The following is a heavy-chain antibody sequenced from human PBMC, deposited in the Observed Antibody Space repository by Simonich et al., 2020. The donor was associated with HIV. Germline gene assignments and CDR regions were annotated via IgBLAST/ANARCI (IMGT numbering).Heavy chain of an antibody. CDR3: YGDYGEYYFDH. CDR2: IYLSGGT. D-gene: IGHD4-17*01. CDR1: GYSISSGYY. Sequence: QVQLQESGPGLVKPSETLSLTCAVSGYSISSGYYWGWIRQPPGKGLEWIGSIYLSGGTYHNPSLKSRVTISVDTSKNQFSLKMSSLTAADTAVYYCYGDYGEYYFDHWSQGTLVTVSS. J-gene: IGHJ4*02. V-gene: IGHV4-38-2*01.